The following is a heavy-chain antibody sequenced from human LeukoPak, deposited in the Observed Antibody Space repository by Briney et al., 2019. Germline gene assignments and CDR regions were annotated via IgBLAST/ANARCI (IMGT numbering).Heavy chain of an antibody. Sequence: GGSLRLSCAASGFTFSNYVIHWVRQAPGKGLEWVALISYDGSDRYYADSVKGRFTISRDNSKNTLYLQMSSLRAEDTAVYYCVKASGGIQLWSTYDYWGQGTLVTVSS. CDR2: ISYDGSDR. J-gene: IGHJ4*02. CDR3: VKASGGIQLWSTYDY. CDR1: GFTFSNYV. D-gene: IGHD5-18*01. V-gene: IGHV3-30*14.